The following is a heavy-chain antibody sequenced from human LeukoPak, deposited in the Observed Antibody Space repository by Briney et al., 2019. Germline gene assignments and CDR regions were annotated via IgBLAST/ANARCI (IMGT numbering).Heavy chain of an antibody. D-gene: IGHD2-2*01. CDR3: AREGGYCGSTSCPNYYFDY. J-gene: IGHJ4*02. Sequence: GGSLRLSCAASEFTFSNYAMSWVRQAPGKGLEWVSTISGSGGSTYYADSVKGRFTISRDNSKNTLYLQMNSLRAEDTAVYYCAREGGYCGSTSCPNYYFDYWGQGTLVTVSS. CDR2: ISGSGGST. V-gene: IGHV3-23*01. CDR1: EFTFSNYA.